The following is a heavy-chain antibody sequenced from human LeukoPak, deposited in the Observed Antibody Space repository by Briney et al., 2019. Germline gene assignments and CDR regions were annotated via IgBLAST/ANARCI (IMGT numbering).Heavy chain of an antibody. CDR3: ARVYSSSSVKSAFDY. J-gene: IGHJ4*02. CDR2: IYSGGST. D-gene: IGHD6-6*01. CDR1: GFTVSSNY. V-gene: IGHV3-53*01. Sequence: PGGSVSLSCAASGFTVSSNYMSWVPQAPGKGPEWVSVIYSGGSTYYADSVKGRFTISRDNSKNTLYLQMNSLRAEDTAVYYCARVYSSSSVKSAFDYWGQGTLVSVSS.